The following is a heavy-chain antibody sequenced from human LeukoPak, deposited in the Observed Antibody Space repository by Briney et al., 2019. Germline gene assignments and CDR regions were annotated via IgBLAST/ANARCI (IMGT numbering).Heavy chain of an antibody. CDR2: ISYDGSNK. J-gene: IGHJ4*02. D-gene: IGHD6-19*01. V-gene: IGHV3-30-3*01. CDR3: ARTGIGIAVAGYFDY. CDR1: GFTFRSYA. Sequence: GGSLRLSCEASGFTFRSYAMHWVRQAPGKGLEWVAVISYDGSNKYYADSVKGRFTISRDNAKNSLYLQMNSLRAEDTAVYYCARTGIGIAVAGYFDYWGQGTLVTVSS.